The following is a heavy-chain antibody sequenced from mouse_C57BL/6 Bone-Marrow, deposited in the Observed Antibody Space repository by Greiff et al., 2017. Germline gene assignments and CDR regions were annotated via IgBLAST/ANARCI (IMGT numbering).Heavy chain of an antibody. Sequence: QVHVKQPGAELVMPGASVKLSCKASGYTFTSYWMHWVKQRPGQGLEWIGEIDPSDSYTNYNQKFKGKSTLTVDKSSSTAYMQLSSLTSEDSAVYYCARWGYDGPLDYWGQGTTLTVSS. CDR1: GYTFTSYW. V-gene: IGHV1-69*01. D-gene: IGHD2-12*01. CDR3: ARWGYDGPLDY. CDR2: IDPSDSYT. J-gene: IGHJ2*01.